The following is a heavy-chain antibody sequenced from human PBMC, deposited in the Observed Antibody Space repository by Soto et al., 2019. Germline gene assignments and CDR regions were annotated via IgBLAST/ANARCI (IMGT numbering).Heavy chain of an antibody. CDR3: AAMSGHSSVWFDL. CDR1: GFTFNNAW. V-gene: IGHV3-15*01. CDR2: VKSKTEGGTV. J-gene: IGHJ5*02. D-gene: IGHD3-22*01. Sequence: VQLVESGGGLVKPGGSLRLSCAASGFTFNNAWMSLVRQAPGKGLEWVGRVKSKTEGGTVDYAAPVKGRFSIARDDSTNTLYVQMNSLKTEATAVYYCAAMSGHSSVWFDLWGKGPLVTVSS.